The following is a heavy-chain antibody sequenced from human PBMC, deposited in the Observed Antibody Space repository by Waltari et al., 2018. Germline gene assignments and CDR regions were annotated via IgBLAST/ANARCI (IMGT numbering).Heavy chain of an antibody. CDR2: ISSDGDTT. D-gene: IGHD1-26*01. J-gene: IGHJ6*03. V-gene: IGHV3-64*01. CDR1: GFTFNIYA. CDR3: ARDGGSYPYYYYYMDV. Sequence: EVQLVESGGGLVQPGGSLRLSCAESGFTFNIYAMHWVRQAPGKGLEFVSAISSDGDTTFYATSVKGRFTITRDNSKNTLDLQMGSLRVEDMAVYYCARDGGSYPYYYYYMDVWGKGTTVTVSS.